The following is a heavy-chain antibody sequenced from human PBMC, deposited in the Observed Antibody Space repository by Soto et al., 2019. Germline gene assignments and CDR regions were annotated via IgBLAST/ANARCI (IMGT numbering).Heavy chain of an antibody. J-gene: IGHJ4*02. V-gene: IGHV3-30*18. Sequence: QVQLVESGGGVVQPGRSLRLSCAASGFTFSSYGMHWVRQAPGKGLEWVAVISYDGSNKYYADSVKGRFTISRDNSKNTLYLQMNSLRAEDTAVYYCAKDHDVLLWFGELYYFDYWGRGTLVTVSS. CDR2: ISYDGSNK. CDR1: GFTFSSYG. CDR3: AKDHDVLLWFGELYYFDY. D-gene: IGHD3-10*01.